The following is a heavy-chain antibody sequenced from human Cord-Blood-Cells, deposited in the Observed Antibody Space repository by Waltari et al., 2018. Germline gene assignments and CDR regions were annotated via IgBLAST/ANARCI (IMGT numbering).Heavy chain of an antibody. J-gene: IGHJ3*02. Sequence: QVQLVESGGGVVQPGRSLRLSCAASGFTFSSYGMPWVRQAPGKGREWVAVIWYDGSNKYYADSVKGRFTISRDNSKNTLYLQMNSLRAEDTAVYYCARDPLGYCSSTSCYDAFDIWGQGTMVTVSS. V-gene: IGHV3-33*01. CDR3: ARDPLGYCSSTSCYDAFDI. CDR2: IWYDGSNK. CDR1: GFTFSSYG. D-gene: IGHD2-2*01.